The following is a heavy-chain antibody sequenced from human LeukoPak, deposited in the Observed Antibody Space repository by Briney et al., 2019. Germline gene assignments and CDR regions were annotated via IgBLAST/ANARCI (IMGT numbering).Heavy chain of an antibody. CDR3: ARGLNDSWTGENY. Sequence: SETLSLTCTVSGGSISSSSYYWGWIRQPPGKGLEWIGSIYYSGSTYYNPSLKSRVTISVDTSKNQFSLKLRYVTAADTAVYYCARGLNDSWTGENYWGQGTLVTVSS. D-gene: IGHD3-3*01. CDR2: IYYSGST. CDR1: GGSISSSSYY. J-gene: IGHJ4*02. V-gene: IGHV4-39*07.